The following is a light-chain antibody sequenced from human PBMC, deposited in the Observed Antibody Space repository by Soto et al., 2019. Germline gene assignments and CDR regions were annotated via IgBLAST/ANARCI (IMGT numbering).Light chain of an antibody. J-gene: IGKJ1*01. CDR2: QAS. V-gene: IGKV1-5*03. Sequence: DVQMTQSPSTLSASVGDRVTITCRATQSISNWLAWYQQKPSKAPKLLIYQASTLETGVPSRFSGSGSGTEFTLTISSLQPDDFATYYCQHYHSYPWTFGQGTKVNIK. CDR1: QSISNW. CDR3: QHYHSYPWT.